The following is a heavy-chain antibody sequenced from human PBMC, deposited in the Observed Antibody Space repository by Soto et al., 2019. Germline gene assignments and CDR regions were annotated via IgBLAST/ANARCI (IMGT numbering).Heavy chain of an antibody. D-gene: IGHD2-15*01. J-gene: IGHJ5*02. Sequence: TCYAMHWVRQAPGQRLEWMGWINAGNGNTKYSQKFQGRVTITRDTSASTAYMELSSLRSEDTAVYYCARDRAYCSGGSCYRWFDPWGQGTLVTVSS. CDR2: INAGNGNT. V-gene: IGHV1-3*01. CDR3: ARDRAYCSGGSCYRWFDP. CDR1: TCYA.